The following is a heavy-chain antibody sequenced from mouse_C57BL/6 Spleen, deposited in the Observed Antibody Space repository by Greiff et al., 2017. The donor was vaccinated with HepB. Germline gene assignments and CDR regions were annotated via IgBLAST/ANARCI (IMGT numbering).Heavy chain of an antibody. J-gene: IGHJ2*01. V-gene: IGHV5-9*01. CDR2: ISGGGGNT. CDR1: GFTFSSYT. CDR3: ARRGYGTLDY. D-gene: IGHD2-10*02. Sequence: EVKLVESGGGLVKPGGSLKLSCAASGFTFSSYTMSWVRQTPEKRLEWVATISGGGGNTYYPDSVKGRFTISRDNAKNTLYLQMSSLRSEDTALYYCARRGYGTLDYWGQGTTLTVSS.